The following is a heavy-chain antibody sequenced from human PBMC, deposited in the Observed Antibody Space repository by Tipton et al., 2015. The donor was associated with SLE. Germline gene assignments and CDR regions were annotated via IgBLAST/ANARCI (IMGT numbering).Heavy chain of an antibody. CDR2: IYYTGST. D-gene: IGHD6-6*01. V-gene: IGHV4-59*11. Sequence: TLSLTCTVSGGSLNGHYWRWVRQLPGKGLEWIGYIYYTGSTRYNPSLKSRVTMSVDTSKNQFSLSLSSVTAADTAVYYCARRQLVAGYFEYWGQGTLVTVSS. J-gene: IGHJ4*02. CDR3: ARRQLVAGYFEY. CDR1: GGSLNGHY.